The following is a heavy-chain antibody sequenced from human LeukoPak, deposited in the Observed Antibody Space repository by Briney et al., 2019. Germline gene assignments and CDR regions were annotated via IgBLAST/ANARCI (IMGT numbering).Heavy chain of an antibody. J-gene: IGHJ4*02. CDR2: IKQSGSEK. D-gene: IGHD6-6*01. CDR1: GFTLTNYW. Sequence: GGSLRLSCAASGFTLTNYWMSWVRQAPGKGLEWVANIKQSGSEKNYVDSVKGRFTISRDNAKNSVYLQMNSLRAEDTAVYYCARDGGYSSSYNFDYWGQGTLVTVSS. CDR3: ARDGGYSSSYNFDY. V-gene: IGHV3-7*01.